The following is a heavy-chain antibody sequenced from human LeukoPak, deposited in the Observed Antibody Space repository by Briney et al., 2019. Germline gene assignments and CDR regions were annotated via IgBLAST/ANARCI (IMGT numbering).Heavy chain of an antibody. CDR3: ARSARFLEWLPPYYYYMDV. V-gene: IGHV1-69*05. J-gene: IGHJ6*03. CDR1: GGTFSSYA. Sequence: PLASVKVSCKASGGTFSSYAISWVRQAPGQGLEWMGGIIPIFGTANYAQKFQGRVTITTDESTSTAYMELSSLRSEDTAVYYCARSARFLEWLPPYYYYMDVWGKGTTVTVSS. CDR2: IIPIFGTA. D-gene: IGHD3-3*01.